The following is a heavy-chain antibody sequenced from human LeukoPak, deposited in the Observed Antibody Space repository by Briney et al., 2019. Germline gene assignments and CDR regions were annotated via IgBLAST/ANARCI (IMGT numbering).Heavy chain of an antibody. CDR1: GFTFSSRA. CDR3: AKASVPGWYYFEY. Sequence: PPGGSLRLSCAASGFTFSSRAMNWVRQAPGKGLEWVSGISGGGGSTYYADSVKGRFTISRDNSKNTLYLQMNSLSAEDTAEYYCAKASVPGWYYFEYWGQGTLVTVSS. J-gene: IGHJ4*02. V-gene: IGHV3-23*01. D-gene: IGHD2-2*01. CDR2: ISGGGGST.